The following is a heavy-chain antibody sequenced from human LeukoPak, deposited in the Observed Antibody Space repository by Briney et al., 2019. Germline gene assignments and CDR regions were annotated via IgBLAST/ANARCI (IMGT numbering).Heavy chain of an antibody. Sequence: GASVKVSCKAPGYTFTGYYIHWVRQAPGQGLEWMGWISPNSGGTDYAQKFQGRVTMTRDTSISTAYMELRRLRSDDTAVYYCARDSSGGYPDYWGQGTLVTVSA. CDR3: ARDSSGGYPDY. CDR1: GYTFTGYY. V-gene: IGHV1-2*02. J-gene: IGHJ4*02. CDR2: ISPNSGGT. D-gene: IGHD1-26*01.